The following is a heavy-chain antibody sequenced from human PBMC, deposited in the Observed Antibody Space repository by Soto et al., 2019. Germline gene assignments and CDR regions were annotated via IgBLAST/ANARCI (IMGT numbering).Heavy chain of an antibody. CDR3: AKGVPGIAVAGTGYFQH. J-gene: IGHJ1*01. D-gene: IGHD6-19*01. CDR2: ISYDGTTK. Sequence: PGGSLRLSCAASGSTFSDYGMHWVRQAPGKGLEWVAAISYDGTTKYYPNSVRGRFTISRDNSKNTLYLQMNSLRAEDTAVYYCAKGVPGIAVAGTGYFQHWGPGTLVTVSS. CDR1: GSTFSDYG. V-gene: IGHV3-30*18.